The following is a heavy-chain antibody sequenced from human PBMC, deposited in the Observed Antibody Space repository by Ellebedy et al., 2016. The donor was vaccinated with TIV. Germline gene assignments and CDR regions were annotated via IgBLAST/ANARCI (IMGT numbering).Heavy chain of an antibody. Sequence: GESLEISCAASGFTLSGYWMHWVRQVPGKGLMWVSRINTDGSSTSYADSVEGRFTITRDNAKKTLYLEMSSLRPEDTAVYYCTRESFRYFDWDLWGQGTLVTVSS. CDR3: TRESFRYFDWDL. V-gene: IGHV3-74*01. CDR2: INTDGSST. J-gene: IGHJ4*02. D-gene: IGHD3-9*01. CDR1: GFTLSGYW.